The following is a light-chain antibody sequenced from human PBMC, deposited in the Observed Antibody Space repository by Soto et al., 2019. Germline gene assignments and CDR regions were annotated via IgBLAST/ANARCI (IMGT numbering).Light chain of an antibody. Sequence: EIVMTQSPATLSVSPGETATLSCRASQSVRSALACYQQKPGQPPRLLIYDASTRATATPERFSGSGSGTDFTLTISRLEPEDFAVYYSHQYHTIVQTFGQGTKVDIK. V-gene: IGKV3D-15*01. J-gene: IGKJ1*01. CDR3: HQYHTIVQT. CDR2: DAS. CDR1: QSVRSA.